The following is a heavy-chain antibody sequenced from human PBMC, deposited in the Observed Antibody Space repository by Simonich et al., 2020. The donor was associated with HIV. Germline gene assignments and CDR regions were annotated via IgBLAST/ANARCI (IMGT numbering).Heavy chain of an antibody. Sequence: QVQLQQWGAGLLKPSETLSLTCAVYVGSFSAYYWSWVRQPPGKGLEWIGEINHSGSTNYNPPLKSRVTISVDTSKNPFSLKLSSVTAADTAVYYCAREPGDDYGDYLPLYYYYMDVWGKGTTVTVSS. CDR1: VGSFSAYY. D-gene: IGHD4-17*01. CDR3: AREPGDDYGDYLPLYYYYMDV. V-gene: IGHV4-34*01. J-gene: IGHJ6*03. CDR2: INHSGST.